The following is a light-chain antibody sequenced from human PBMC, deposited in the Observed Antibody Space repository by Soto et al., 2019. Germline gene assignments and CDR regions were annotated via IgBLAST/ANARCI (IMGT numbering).Light chain of an antibody. Sequence: EIVLTQSPSSLSLSPGERATLSCRASQSVDSYLVLYQQKTGQAPRLLIFGASNRATGIPARFSGSGSGTDFTLTINSLEPDDFAVYYCQQRDSWPITFGQGTRLEIK. CDR1: QSVDSY. J-gene: IGKJ5*01. V-gene: IGKV3-11*01. CDR2: GAS. CDR3: QQRDSWPIT.